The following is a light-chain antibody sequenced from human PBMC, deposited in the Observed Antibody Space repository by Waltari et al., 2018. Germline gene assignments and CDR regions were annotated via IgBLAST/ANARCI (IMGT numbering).Light chain of an antibody. CDR3: LQYNTYPWT. V-gene: IGKV1-17*01. Sequence: DIQMTQSPSSLSASVGDRVTITCRASQGIRNYLGWYQQKPGKAPKRLIYAASSLQSGVPSRFSGSGSGTEFTLTISCLQPEDFASYYCLQYNTYPWTFDQGTKVEVK. CDR2: AAS. J-gene: IGKJ1*01. CDR1: QGIRNY.